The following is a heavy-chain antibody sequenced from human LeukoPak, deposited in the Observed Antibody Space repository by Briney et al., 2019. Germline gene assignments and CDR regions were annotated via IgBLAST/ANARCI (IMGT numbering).Heavy chain of an antibody. D-gene: IGHD2-8*01. V-gene: IGHV4-38-2*02. CDR2: IYHSGGT. J-gene: IGHJ6*03. CDR3: ARTIGIGCTNGVCHINYMDV. CDR1: GYPINSGYT. Sequence: SETLSLTCTVSGYPINSGYTWGWIRQPPGKGLEWIGNIYHSGGTYYNPTLTSRVTISVDTSKNQFSLKLTSVTAADTAVYYCARTIGIGCTNGVCHINYMDVWGKGTTVTVSS.